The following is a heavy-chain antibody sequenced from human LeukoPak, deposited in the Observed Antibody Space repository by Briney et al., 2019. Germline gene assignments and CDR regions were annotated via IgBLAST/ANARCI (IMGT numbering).Heavy chain of an antibody. CDR1: GGSFSGYY. D-gene: IGHD1-26*01. Sequence: SETLSLTCAVYGGSFSGYYWSWIRQPPGKGLEWIGEINHSVSTNYNPSLKSRVTISVDTSKNQFSLKLSSVAAADTAVYYCARVGLLWSYYNWFDPWGKGTLVTVSS. CDR2: INHSVST. CDR3: ARVGLLWSYYNWFDP. J-gene: IGHJ5*02. V-gene: IGHV4-34*01.